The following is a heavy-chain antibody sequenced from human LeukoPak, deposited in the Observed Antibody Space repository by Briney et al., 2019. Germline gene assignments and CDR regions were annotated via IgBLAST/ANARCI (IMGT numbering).Heavy chain of an antibody. CDR3: AREHYYDSTGFDY. CDR2: IYYSGST. D-gene: IGHD3-22*01. J-gene: IGHJ4*02. V-gene: IGHV4-59*01. Sequence: GLEWIGYIYYSGSTNYHPSLKSRVTISVDTSKNQFSLKLSSVTAADTAVYYCAREHYYDSTGFDYWGQGTLVTVSS.